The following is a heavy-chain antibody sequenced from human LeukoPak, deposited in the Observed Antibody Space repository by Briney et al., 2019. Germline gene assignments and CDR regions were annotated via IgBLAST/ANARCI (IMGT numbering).Heavy chain of an antibody. CDR1: GFSFSSYS. CDR3: AIKYYDTRGYQDYFYYMDV. V-gene: IGHV3-21*01. D-gene: IGHD3-22*01. CDR2: ISSSSSFI. Sequence: GGSLRLSCAASGFSFSSYSMNWVRQAPGKGLEWVSSISSSSSFIYYADSVKGRFTISRDNAKNSLYLQMNSLRAEDTAVYYCAIKYYDTRGYQDYFYYMDVWGKGTTVTVSS. J-gene: IGHJ6*03.